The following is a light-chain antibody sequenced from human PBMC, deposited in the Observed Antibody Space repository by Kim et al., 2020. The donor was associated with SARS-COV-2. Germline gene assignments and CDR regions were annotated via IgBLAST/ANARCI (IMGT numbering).Light chain of an antibody. J-gene: IGLJ3*02. Sequence: QSVTISCSGSSSNIGSNTVNWYQQLPGTAPKLLIYSNNQRPSGVPDRFSGSKSGTSASLAISGLQSEDEADYYCAAWDDSLNGYWVFGGGTQLTVL. CDR1: SSNIGSNT. CDR2: SNN. CDR3: AAWDDSLNGYWV. V-gene: IGLV1-44*01.